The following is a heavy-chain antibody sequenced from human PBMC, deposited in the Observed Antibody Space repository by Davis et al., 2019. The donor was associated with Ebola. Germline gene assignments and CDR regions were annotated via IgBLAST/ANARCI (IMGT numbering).Heavy chain of an antibody. CDR2: INPSGGST. V-gene: IGHV1-46*01. CDR3: ARPIASFYYYGMDV. Sequence: ASVKVSCKASGYTFTSYHMHWVRQAPGQGLEWMGIINPSGGSTSYAQKFQGRVTMTTDTSTSTAYMELRSLRSDDTAVYYCARPIASFYYYGMDVWGQGTTVTVSS. D-gene: IGHD3-16*02. CDR1: GYTFTSYH. J-gene: IGHJ6*02.